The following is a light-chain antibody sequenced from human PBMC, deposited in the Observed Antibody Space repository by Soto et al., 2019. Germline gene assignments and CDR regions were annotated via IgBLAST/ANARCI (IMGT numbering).Light chain of an antibody. CDR2: KAS. CDR1: QTIGDW. CDR3: QHCHLYWT. J-gene: IGKJ1*01. V-gene: IGKV1-5*03. Sequence: DIQMTQSPSTLPASVGDRVTITCRASQTIGDWLAWYQQKPGKVPKLLIYKASNLEGGVPSRFSGSGSGTEFTLTISSLQPDDFATYYCQHCHLYWTFGQGTKVEIK.